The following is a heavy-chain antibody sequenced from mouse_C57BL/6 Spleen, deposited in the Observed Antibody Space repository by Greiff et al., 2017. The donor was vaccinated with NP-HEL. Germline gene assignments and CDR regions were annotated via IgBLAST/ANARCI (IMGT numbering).Heavy chain of an antibody. D-gene: IGHD1-1*01. CDR1: GYSITSGYY. J-gene: IGHJ2*01. V-gene: IGHV3-6*01. CDR3: AREILRFYYFDY. Sequence: EVKLLESGPGLVKPSQSLSLTCSVTGYSITSGYYWNWIRQFPGNKLEWMGYISYDGSNNYNPSLKNRISITRDTSKNQFFLKLNSVTTEDTATYYCAREILRFYYFDYWGQGTTLTVSS. CDR2: ISYDGSN.